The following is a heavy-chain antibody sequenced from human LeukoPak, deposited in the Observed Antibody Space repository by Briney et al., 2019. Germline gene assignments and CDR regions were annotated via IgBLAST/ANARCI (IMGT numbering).Heavy chain of an antibody. V-gene: IGHV3-30*04. J-gene: IGHJ6*02. D-gene: IGHD3-9*01. CDR1: GFTFSSYA. CDR2: ISYDGSNK. Sequence: GRSLRLSCAASGFTFSSYAMHWVRQAPGKGLEWVAVISYDGSNKYYADSVKGRFTISRDNSKNTLYLQMNSLRAEDTAVYYCARDGIRYFAWLPAGGMDVWGQGTTVTVSS. CDR3: ARDGIRYFAWLPAGGMDV.